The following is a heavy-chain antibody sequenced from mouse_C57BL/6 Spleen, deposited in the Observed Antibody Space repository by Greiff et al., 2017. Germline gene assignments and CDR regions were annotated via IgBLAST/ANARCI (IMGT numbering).Heavy chain of an antibody. Sequence: VQLQQPGAELVRPGTSVKLSCKASGYTFTSYWMHWVKQRPGQGLEWIGVIDPSDSYTNYNQKFKGKATLTVDTSSSTAYMQLSSLTSEDSAVYYCARVGSTMVTTSWYFDVWGTGTTVTVSS. CDR3: ARVGSTMVTTSWYFDV. CDR2: IDPSDSYT. J-gene: IGHJ1*03. V-gene: IGHV1-59*01. D-gene: IGHD2-1*01. CDR1: GYTFTSYW.